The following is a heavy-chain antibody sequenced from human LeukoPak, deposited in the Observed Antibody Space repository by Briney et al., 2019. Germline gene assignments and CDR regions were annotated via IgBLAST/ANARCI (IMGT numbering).Heavy chain of an antibody. V-gene: IGHV4-59*01. CDR2: IYYSGST. J-gene: IGHJ1*01. CDR3: ARGGDSSGYPKGEYFQH. D-gene: IGHD3-22*01. Sequence: KPSETLSLTCTVSGGSISSYYWSWIRQPAGKGLEWIGYIYYSGSTNYNPSLKSRVTISVDTSKIQFSLKLSSVTAADTAVYYCARGGDSSGYPKGEYFQHWGQGTLVTVSS. CDR1: GGSISSYY.